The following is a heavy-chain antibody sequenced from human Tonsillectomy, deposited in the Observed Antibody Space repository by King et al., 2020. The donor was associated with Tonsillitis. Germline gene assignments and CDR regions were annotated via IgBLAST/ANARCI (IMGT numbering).Heavy chain of an antibody. Sequence: QLVQSGGGVVQPGGSLRLSCAVSGPTFSIYGMHWVRQAPGKGLEWVAFIRYDGINKYYADSVKGRFTISRDNSKSTLYLQMNSLRAEDTALYYCAKGRGVDTAMAYFDSWGRGTLVIVSS. CDR2: IRYDGINK. V-gene: IGHV3-30*02. CDR1: GPTFSIYG. CDR3: AKGRGVDTAMAYFDS. D-gene: IGHD5-18*01. J-gene: IGHJ4*02.